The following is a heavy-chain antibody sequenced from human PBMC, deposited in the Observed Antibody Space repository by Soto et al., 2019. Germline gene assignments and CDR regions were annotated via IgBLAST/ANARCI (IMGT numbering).Heavy chain of an antibody. CDR3: ARDSEVLYSSSWYPDPLDI. V-gene: IGHV1-2*04. Sequence: ASVKVSCKASGYTFTGYYMHWVRQAPGQGLEWMGWINPNSGGTNYAQKFQGWVTMTRDTSISTAYMELSRLRSDDTAVYYCARDSEVLYSSSWYPDPLDICGQGTMVTVSS. CDR1: GYTFTGYY. CDR2: INPNSGGT. D-gene: IGHD6-13*01. J-gene: IGHJ3*02.